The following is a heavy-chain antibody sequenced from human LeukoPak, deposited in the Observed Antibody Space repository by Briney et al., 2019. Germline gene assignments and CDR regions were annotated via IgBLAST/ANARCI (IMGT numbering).Heavy chain of an antibody. CDR2: ITPIFGTA. CDR1: GGTFSSYA. V-gene: IGHV1-69*13. CDR3: ARFGSGDFWSGYFDY. Sequence: ASVKVSCKASGGTFSSYAISWVRQAPGQGLEWMGGITPIFGTANYAQKFQGRVTITADESTSTAYMELSSLRSEDTAVYYCARFGSGDFWSGYFDYWGQGTLVTVSS. D-gene: IGHD3-3*01. J-gene: IGHJ4*02.